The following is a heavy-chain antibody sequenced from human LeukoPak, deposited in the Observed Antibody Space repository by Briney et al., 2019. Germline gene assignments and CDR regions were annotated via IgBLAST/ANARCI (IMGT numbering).Heavy chain of an antibody. CDR3: ARQGRGSSASMDV. D-gene: IGHD1-26*01. Sequence: PSETLSLTCTVSGGSISSYYWRWIREPPGKGLEWIGYIYYSGSTNYYPSLKSRVTISVDTSKNQFSLKLSSVTTADTAVYYCARQGRGSSASMDVWGQGTTVTVSS. J-gene: IGHJ6*02. CDR1: GGSISSYY. V-gene: IGHV4-59*08. CDR2: IYYSGST.